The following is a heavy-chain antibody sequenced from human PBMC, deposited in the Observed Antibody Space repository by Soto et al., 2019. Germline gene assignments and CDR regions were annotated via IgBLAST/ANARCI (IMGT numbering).Heavy chain of an antibody. CDR3: ARLGGAVAPYYYGRDV. J-gene: IGHJ6*02. Sequence: QLQLQESAPGLVKPSETLSLTCTVSGGSISSSSYYWGWIRQPPGKGLEWIGSIYYSGSTYYNPSLETRVSISVDTCKSQCSLRLSSVTAADTAVYYCARLGGAVAPYYYGRDVWGQGTTVTVSS. CDR1: GGSISSSSYY. CDR2: IYYSGST. D-gene: IGHD6-19*01. V-gene: IGHV4-39*01.